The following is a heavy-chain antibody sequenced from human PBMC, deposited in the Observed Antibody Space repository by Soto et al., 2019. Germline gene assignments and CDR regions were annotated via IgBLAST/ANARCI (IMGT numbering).Heavy chain of an antibody. Sequence: GASVKVSCKASGYTFTSYGISWVRQAPGQGLEWMGWISAYNGNTNYAQKLQGRVTMTTDTSTSTAYMELRSLRSDDTAVYYCARDHPARRDGYNAPGYWGQRTLVTVSS. V-gene: IGHV1-18*04. CDR3: ARDHPARRDGYNAPGY. J-gene: IGHJ4*02. CDR2: ISAYNGNT. D-gene: IGHD5-12*01. CDR1: GYTFTSYG.